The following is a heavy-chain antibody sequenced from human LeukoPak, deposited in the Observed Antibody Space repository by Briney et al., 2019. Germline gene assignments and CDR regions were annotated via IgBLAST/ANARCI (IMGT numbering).Heavy chain of an antibody. CDR1: GFTFGSYA. CDR3: AKEMGAAWVDAFDI. D-gene: IGHD1-26*01. CDR2: ISGSGGNT. J-gene: IGHJ3*02. V-gene: IGHV3-23*01. Sequence: GGSLRLSCVASGFTFGSYAMSWVRQAPGKGLERVSAISGSGGNTFYADSVKGRFTISRDNSKNTLYLQMNSLRAEDTAVYYCAKEMGAAWVDAFDIWGQGTMVTVSS.